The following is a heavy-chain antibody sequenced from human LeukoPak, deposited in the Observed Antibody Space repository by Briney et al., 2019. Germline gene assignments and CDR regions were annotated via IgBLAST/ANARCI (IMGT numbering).Heavy chain of an antibody. Sequence: SETLSLTCTVSGGSISSSSYYWGWIRQPPGKGLEWIGSIYYSGSTYYNPSLKSRVTISVDTSKNQFSLKLSSVTAADTAVYYCATGLITVTVVPLGYWGQGTLVTVSS. V-gene: IGHV4-39*01. D-gene: IGHD4-17*01. J-gene: IGHJ4*02. CDR3: ATGLITVTVVPLGY. CDR2: IYYSGST. CDR1: GGSISSSSYY.